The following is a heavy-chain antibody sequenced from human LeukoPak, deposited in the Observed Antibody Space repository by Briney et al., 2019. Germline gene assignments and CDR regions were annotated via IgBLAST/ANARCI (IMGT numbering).Heavy chain of an antibody. CDR2: IHPSSSAT. CDR1: GDGFDNYW. J-gene: IGHJ4*02. Sequence: GESLKISCRVSGDGFDNYWIGWVRHMSGEGLQWVAIIHPSSSATHYSPSSQGRVSISADKAITTAYPQWSSLKASDTAMYYCARRGGYDLDYWGQGTLVTVSS. CDR3: ARRGGYDLDY. V-gene: IGHV5-51*01. D-gene: IGHD5-12*01.